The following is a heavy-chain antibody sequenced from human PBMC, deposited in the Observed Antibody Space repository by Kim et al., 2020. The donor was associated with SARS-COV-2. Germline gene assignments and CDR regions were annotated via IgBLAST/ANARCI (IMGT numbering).Heavy chain of an antibody. CDR2: IYSGGSST. D-gene: IGHD5-12*01. CDR1: GFTFSSYA. CDR3: AKDLVTGRIRGGYNLGFDY. J-gene: IGHJ4*02. V-gene: IGHV3-23*03. Sequence: GGSLRLSCAASGFTFSSYAMSWVRQAPGKGLEWVSVIYSGGSSTYYADSVKGRFTISRDNSKYTPYLQMNSLRAADTAVYYCAKDLVTGRIRGGYNLGFDYWGQGTLVTVSS.